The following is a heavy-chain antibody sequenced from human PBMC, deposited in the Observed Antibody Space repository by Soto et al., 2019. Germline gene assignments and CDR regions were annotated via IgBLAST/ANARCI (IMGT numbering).Heavy chain of an antibody. CDR3: ARGGVLLRFLVDLEQAFDI. CDR2: ISAYNGNT. J-gene: IGHJ3*02. D-gene: IGHD3-3*01. V-gene: IGHV1-18*04. Sequence: QVQLVQSGAEVKKPGASVKVSCKASGYTFTSYGISWVRQAPGQGLEWMGWISAYNGNTNYAQKRQGRVPMTTDTATSTAYMVLRSLRSDVTPVYYCARGGVLLRFLVDLEQAFDIWGQGTMVTVSS. CDR1: GYTFTSYG.